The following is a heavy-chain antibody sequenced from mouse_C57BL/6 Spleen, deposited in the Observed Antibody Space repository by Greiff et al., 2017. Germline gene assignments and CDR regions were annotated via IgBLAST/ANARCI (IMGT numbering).Heavy chain of an antibody. D-gene: IGHD2-5*01. Sequence: EVKLVESGGGLVKPGGSLKLSCAASGFTFSDYGMHWVRQAPEKGLEWVAYISSGSSTIYYADTVKGRFTISRDNAKNTLFLQMTSLRSEDTAMYYCARHYSNPYYAMDYWGQGTSVTVSS. CDR3: ARHYSNPYYAMDY. V-gene: IGHV5-17*01. J-gene: IGHJ4*01. CDR2: ISSGSSTI. CDR1: GFTFSDYG.